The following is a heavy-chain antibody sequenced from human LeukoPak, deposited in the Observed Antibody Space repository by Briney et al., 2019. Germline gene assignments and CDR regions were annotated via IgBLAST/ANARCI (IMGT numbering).Heavy chain of an antibody. CDR3: ARVDQLLLGSEVELGRAGYYYYYGMDV. D-gene: IGHD2-2*01. CDR1: GGSISSHY. J-gene: IGHJ6*02. CDR2: IYYSGST. Sequence: SETLSLTCTVSGGSISSHYWSWIRQPPGKGLEWIGYIYYSGSTNYNPSLKSRVTISVDTSKNQFSLKLSSVTAADTAVYYCARVDQLLLGSEVELGRAGYYYYYGMDVWGQGTTVTVSS. V-gene: IGHV4-59*11.